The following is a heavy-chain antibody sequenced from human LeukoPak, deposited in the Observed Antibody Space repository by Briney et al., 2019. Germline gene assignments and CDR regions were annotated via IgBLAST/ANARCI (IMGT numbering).Heavy chain of an antibody. CDR3: AKERTTVTTHFDY. Sequence: GGSLRLSCAASGFTFSNYAMNWVRQAPGKGLEWVSLISGSGGSTYYADSVKGRFTISRDNSKNTLYLQMNSLRAEDTAVYYCAKERTTVTTHFDYWGQGTLVTVSS. V-gene: IGHV3-23*01. J-gene: IGHJ4*02. D-gene: IGHD4-17*01. CDR1: GFTFSNYA. CDR2: ISGSGGST.